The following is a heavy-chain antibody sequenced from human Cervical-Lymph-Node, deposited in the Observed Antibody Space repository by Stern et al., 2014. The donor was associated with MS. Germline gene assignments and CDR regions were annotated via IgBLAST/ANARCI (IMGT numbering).Heavy chain of an antibody. CDR3: TRTAVRGVPGMDV. J-gene: IGHJ6*02. CDR2: MNPDSGNT. CDR1: GDTFTRYD. V-gene: IGHV1-8*01. Sequence: VQLVQCGAEVKKPGASVKVSCKTSGDTFTRYDINGERQATGQRHECLGWMNPDSGNTGYARSFQGRVTMTWDTSISTAYMELSNLRSDDTAVYYCTRTAVRGVPGMDVWGQGTTVTVSS. D-gene: IGHD3-10*01.